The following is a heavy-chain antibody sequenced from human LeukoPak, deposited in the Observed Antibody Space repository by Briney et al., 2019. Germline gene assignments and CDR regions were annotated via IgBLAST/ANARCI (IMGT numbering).Heavy chain of an antibody. V-gene: IGHV4-59*11. D-gene: IGHD6-19*01. CDR3: ASASSAWPDYLDY. J-gene: IGHJ4*02. CDR2: IWYSGST. Sequence: WETLSLTCTVSGGSLSSRYWSWIRQPPGKGLEWIGYIWYSGSTNYHPSLKSRVTISVDTSKTQFSLILSSVTAPDTAVYYCASASSAWPDYLDYWGQGTLVAVSS. CDR1: GGSLSSRY.